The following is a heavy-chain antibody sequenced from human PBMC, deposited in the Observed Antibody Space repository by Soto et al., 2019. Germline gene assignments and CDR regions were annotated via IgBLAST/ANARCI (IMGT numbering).Heavy chain of an antibody. CDR1: GFTFSSYG. Sequence: QVQLVESGGGVVQPGRSLRLSCAASGFTFSSYGMHWVRQAPGKGLEWVAVISNDGSNKYYADCVKGRFTISRDNSKNSLYLQMDSLRAEDTAGYYCAKGKCGDGGIGDVVYWVQATLVTVSS. J-gene: IGHJ4*02. V-gene: IGHV3-30*18. CDR3: AKGKCGDGGIGDVVY. CDR2: ISNDGSNK.